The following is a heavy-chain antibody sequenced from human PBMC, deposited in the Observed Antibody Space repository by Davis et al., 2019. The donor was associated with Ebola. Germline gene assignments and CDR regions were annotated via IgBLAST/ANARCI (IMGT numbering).Heavy chain of an antibody. CDR3: ATLRATVTTNYYYYGMDV. Sequence: ASVKVSCKASGYTLTNYGIHWMRQAPGQGLEWMGWIAAYNFKTHYAQKFQDRATLTIDPYTDTAYMELRSLRSEDTAVYYCATLRATVTTNYYYYGMDVWGQGTTVTVSS. CDR1: GYTLTNYG. CDR2: IAAYNFKT. J-gene: IGHJ6*02. V-gene: IGHV1-18*01. D-gene: IGHD4-11*01.